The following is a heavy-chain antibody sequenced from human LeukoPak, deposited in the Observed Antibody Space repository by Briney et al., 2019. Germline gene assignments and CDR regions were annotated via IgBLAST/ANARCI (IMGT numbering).Heavy chain of an antibody. J-gene: IGHJ4*02. CDR3: ARVPVSGPGARFDY. V-gene: IGHV1-2*02. CDR1: GYTFTGYY. Sequence: GASVKVSCKASGYTFTGYYMHWVRQAPGQGLEWMGWINPNSGGTNYAQKFQGRVTMTRDTSISTAYMELRSLRSDDTAVYYCARVPVSGPGARFDYWGQGTLVTVSP. D-gene: IGHD4-11*01. CDR2: INPNSGGT.